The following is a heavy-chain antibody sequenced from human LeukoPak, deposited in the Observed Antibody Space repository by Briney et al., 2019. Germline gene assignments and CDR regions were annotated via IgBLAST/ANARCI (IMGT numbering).Heavy chain of an antibody. CDR1: GYSFTSYW. CDR3: ARLVDYYDSSGYYLRN. J-gene: IGHJ4*02. V-gene: IGHV5-51*01. Sequence: GESLKISFKGPGYSFTSYWIGWVRPMPEKGLEWMGITYPGDSDTRYSPSFQGQVTISADKSISTAYLQWSSLKASDTAMYYCARLVDYYDSSGYYLRNRGQGTLVTVSS. CDR2: TYPGDSDT. D-gene: IGHD3-22*01.